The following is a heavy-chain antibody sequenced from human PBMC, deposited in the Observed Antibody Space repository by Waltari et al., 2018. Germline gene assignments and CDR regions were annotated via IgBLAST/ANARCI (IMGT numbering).Heavy chain of an antibody. CDR1: GFVCSRKE. V-gene: IGHV3-48*03. CDR2: MRSSGSPI. J-gene: IGHJ6*02. Sequence: DVQLVESGGDLVQPGGSLRMSCSARGFVCSRKEMNWVRQAPGKGLEWIAYMRSSGSPIHYSDSVKGRFTISRDSANNSLYLQMNSLTGADTAVYFCARCDYRQVGYGMDVWGQGTTVTVSS. D-gene: IGHD4-4*01. CDR3: ARCDYRQVGYGMDV.